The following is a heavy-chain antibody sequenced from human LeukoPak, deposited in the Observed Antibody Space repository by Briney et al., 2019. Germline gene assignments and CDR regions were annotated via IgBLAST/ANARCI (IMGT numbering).Heavy chain of an antibody. CDR3: ARGYYYGSVNY. V-gene: IGHV4-34*01. CDR1: GGSFSGYY. J-gene: IGHJ4*02. Sequence: SETLSLTCAVYGGSFSGYYWSWIRQPPGKGLEWIGEINHSGSTNYNPSLKSRVTISVDTSKNQFSLKLSSVTAADTAVYYCARGYYYGSVNYWGQGILVTVSS. D-gene: IGHD3-10*01. CDR2: INHSGST.